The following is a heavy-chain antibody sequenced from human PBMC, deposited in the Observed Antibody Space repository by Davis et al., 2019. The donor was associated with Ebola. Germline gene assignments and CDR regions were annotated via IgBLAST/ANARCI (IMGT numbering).Heavy chain of an antibody. Sequence: GGSLRLSCKGSGYSFTSHWIVWVRQMPGKGLECMGIIFPGDSDTRYSPSFPGQVTISSDKSISTAYLQWSSLQASDTAMYYCARGTDSYNPGGYFDSWGQGTLVTVSS. CDR1: GYSFTSHW. CDR2: IFPGDSDT. D-gene: IGHD5-24*01. J-gene: IGHJ4*02. V-gene: IGHV5-51*01. CDR3: ARGTDSYNPGGYFDS.